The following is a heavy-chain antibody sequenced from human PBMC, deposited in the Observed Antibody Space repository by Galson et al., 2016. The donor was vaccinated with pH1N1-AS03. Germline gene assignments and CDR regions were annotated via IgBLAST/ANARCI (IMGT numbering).Heavy chain of an antibody. D-gene: IGHD3-16*01. CDR3: AREPWGSTQGEY. CDR2: IYGGGDT. V-gene: IGHV3-53*01. Sequence: SLRLSCAASGFTINNNYMSWVRQAPGKGLEWVSVIYGGGDTFYADSVKGRFTISRDNSKNTVYLQMNSLRGEDTAVYYCAREPWGSTQGEYWGQGTLVTDSS. J-gene: IGHJ4*02. CDR1: GFTINNNY.